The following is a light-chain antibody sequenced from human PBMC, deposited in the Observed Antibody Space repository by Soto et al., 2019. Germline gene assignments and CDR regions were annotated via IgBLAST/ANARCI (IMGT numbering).Light chain of an antibody. Sequence: DIQMTQSPSSLSASVGDRVTITCRASQSISSYLNWYQQKPGKAPKLLIYAASSLQSRLPSRFSGSGSGTDFTLTISSLHPEDFATYYCQQSYSTLTIGPGTKVDI. CDR3: QQSYSTLT. J-gene: IGKJ3*01. CDR1: QSISSY. CDR2: AAS. V-gene: IGKV1-39*01.